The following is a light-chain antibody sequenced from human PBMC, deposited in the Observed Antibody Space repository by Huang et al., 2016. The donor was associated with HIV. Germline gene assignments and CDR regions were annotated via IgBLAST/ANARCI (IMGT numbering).Light chain of an antibody. CDR3: QYGET. Sequence: DIQMTQSPSTLSAFIGDRVTTTCRASQNSSSWLAWYKQKPGKAPNRLIYKISSLQSGVPSRFSGSGSGTEFILTISSLQPDDVGTYYCQYGETFGQGTKVEIK. CDR1: QNSSSW. J-gene: IGKJ1*01. CDR2: KIS. V-gene: IGKV1-5*03.